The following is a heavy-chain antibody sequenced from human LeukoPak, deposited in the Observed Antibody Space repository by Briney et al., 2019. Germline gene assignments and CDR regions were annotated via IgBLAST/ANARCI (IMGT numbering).Heavy chain of an antibody. CDR3: ARGADSSGYYSIFYFDY. CDR2: IYYSGST. CDR1: GGSISSYY. V-gene: IGHV4-59*01. J-gene: IGHJ4*02. Sequence: SETLSLTCTVPGGSISSYYWNWIRQPPGKGLEWIGYIYYSGSTNYNPSLKSRVTISVDTSKNQFSLKLSSVTAADTAVYHCARGADSSGYYSIFYFDYWGQGTLVTVSS. D-gene: IGHD3-22*01.